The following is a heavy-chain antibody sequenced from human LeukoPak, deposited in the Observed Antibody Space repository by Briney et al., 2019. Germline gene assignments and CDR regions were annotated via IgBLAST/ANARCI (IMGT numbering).Heavy chain of an antibody. Sequence: GASVKVSCKASGYIFRSYGISWVRQAPGQGLEWMGWISAYNGNTNYAQKVQGRVTLTTDTSTATAYMEMRGLISDDTAVYYCARALYDDFWSFDQDYWGQGTLLIVSP. D-gene: IGHD3-3*01. CDR1: GYIFRSYG. CDR2: ISAYNGNT. J-gene: IGHJ4*02. CDR3: ARALYDDFWSFDQDY. V-gene: IGHV1-18*01.